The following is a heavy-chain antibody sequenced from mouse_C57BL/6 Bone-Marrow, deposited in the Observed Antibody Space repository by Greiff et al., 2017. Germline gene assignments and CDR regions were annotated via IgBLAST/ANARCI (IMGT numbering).Heavy chain of an antibody. Sequence: VQLQQSGPELVKPGASVKISCKASGYTFTDYYINWVKQRPGQGLEWIGWIFPGSGSTYYNEKFKGKATLTVDKSSSTAYMLLSSLTSEDSAVYFCARWDYYGSSDWYFDVWGTGTTVTVSS. CDR3: ARWDYYGSSDWYFDV. D-gene: IGHD1-1*01. V-gene: IGHV1-75*01. J-gene: IGHJ1*03. CDR1: GYTFTDYY. CDR2: IFPGSGST.